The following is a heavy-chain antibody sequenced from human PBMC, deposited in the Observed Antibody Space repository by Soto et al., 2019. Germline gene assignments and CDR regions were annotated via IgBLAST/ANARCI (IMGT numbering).Heavy chain of an antibody. D-gene: IGHD3-22*01. CDR1: GGSISSSSYY. CDR3: ARLGHYYDSSGYYPTSYFDY. Sequence: SETLSLTCTVSGGSISSSSYYRGWIRQPPGKGLEWIGSIYYSGSTYYNPSLKSRVTISVDTSKNQFSLKLSSVTAADTGVYYCARLGHYYDSSGYYPTSYFDYWGQGTLVTVSS. J-gene: IGHJ4*02. CDR2: IYYSGST. V-gene: IGHV4-39*01.